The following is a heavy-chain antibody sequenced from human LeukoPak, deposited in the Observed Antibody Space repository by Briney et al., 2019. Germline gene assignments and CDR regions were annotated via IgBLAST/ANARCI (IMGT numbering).Heavy chain of an antibody. V-gene: IGHV4-59*08. J-gene: IGHJ4*02. CDR1: GDSISNYY. Sequence: SETLSLTCSVSGDSISNYYWSWIRQPPGKGLEWVAYIYYSGSTNYNPSLKSRVTISVDTSKNQFSLELRSVTAADTAVYYCARPPSRGTDGYAFDYWGQGTLVTVSS. D-gene: IGHD5-24*01. CDR2: IYYSGST. CDR3: ARPPSRGTDGYAFDY.